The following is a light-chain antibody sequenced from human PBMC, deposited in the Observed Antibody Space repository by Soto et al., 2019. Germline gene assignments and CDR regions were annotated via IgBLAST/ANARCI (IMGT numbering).Light chain of an antibody. CDR1: SSDVGGNNY. CDR3: SSHVGTSTPHVA. CDR2: HVS. V-gene: IGLV2-14*03. J-gene: IGLJ2*01. Sequence: QSALTQPASVSGSPGQSITIPCTGTSSDVGGNNYVSWYQQYPGKAPKLIIYHVSDRPSGVSNRFSGSNSGSTASLTISGLQAEDEADYYCSSHVGTSTPHVAFGGGTKLTVL.